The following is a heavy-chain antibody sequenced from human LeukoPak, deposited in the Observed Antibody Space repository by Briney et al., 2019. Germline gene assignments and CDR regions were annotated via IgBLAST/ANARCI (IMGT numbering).Heavy chain of an antibody. CDR1: GFTFSSYG. Sequence: GGSLRLSCAASGFTFSSYGMHWVRQAPGKGLEWVAVLWYDGSNKYYADSVKGRFTISRDNSKNTLFLQMNSLRPEDTAVYYCAKDSDIAVAGSDDALDVWGQGTMVTVSS. CDR3: AKDSDIAVAGSDDALDV. V-gene: IGHV3-33*06. D-gene: IGHD6-19*01. CDR2: LWYDGSNK. J-gene: IGHJ3*01.